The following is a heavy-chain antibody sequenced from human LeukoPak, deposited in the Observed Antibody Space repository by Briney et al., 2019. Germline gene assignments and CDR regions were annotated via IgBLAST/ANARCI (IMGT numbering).Heavy chain of an antibody. CDR2: IYYSGST. V-gene: IGHV4-59*08. Sequence: NPSETLSLTCTVSGGSIGSYYWSWIRQPPGKGLEWIGYIYYSGSTNYNPSLKSRVTISVDTSKNQFSLKLSSVTAADTAVYYCARLRVPAASFDPWGQGTLVTVSS. D-gene: IGHD2-2*01. J-gene: IGHJ5*02. CDR3: ARLRVPAASFDP. CDR1: GGSIGSYY.